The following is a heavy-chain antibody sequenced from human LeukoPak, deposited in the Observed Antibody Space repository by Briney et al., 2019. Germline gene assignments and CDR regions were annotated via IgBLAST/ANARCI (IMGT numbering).Heavy chain of an antibody. CDR2: IYTSGST. V-gene: IGHV4-61*02. CDR1: GGSISSGSYY. Sequence: SQTLSLTCTVSGGSISSGSYYWSWIRQPAGKGLEWIGRIYTSGSTNYNPSLKSRVTISVDTSKNQFSLKLSSVTAADTAVYYCARDVGYSYGPNDAFDVWGQGTMVTVSS. D-gene: IGHD5-18*01. CDR3: ARDVGYSYGPNDAFDV. J-gene: IGHJ3*01.